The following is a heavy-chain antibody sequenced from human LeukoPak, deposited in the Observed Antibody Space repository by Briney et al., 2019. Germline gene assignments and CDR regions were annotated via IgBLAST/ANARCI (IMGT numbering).Heavy chain of an antibody. CDR2: IIPILGIA. J-gene: IGHJ6*02. CDR1: GGTFSSYA. V-gene: IGHV1-69*04. Sequence: SVKVSCKASGGTFSSYAISWVRQAPGQGLEWMGRIIPILGIANYAQKFQGRVTITADKSTSTAYMELSSLRSEDTAVYYCTRIWFGELSAYYYGMDVWGQGTTVNVSS. D-gene: IGHD3-10*01. CDR3: TRIWFGELSAYYYGMDV.